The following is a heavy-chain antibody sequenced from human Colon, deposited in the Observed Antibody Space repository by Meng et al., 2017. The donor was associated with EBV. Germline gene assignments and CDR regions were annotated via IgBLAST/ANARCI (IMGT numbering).Heavy chain of an antibody. CDR3: ARVSSGWDYFDY. CDR1: GGSVSSGGYY. D-gene: IGHD6-19*01. V-gene: IGHV4-31*03. CDR2: IYYSGST. J-gene: IGHJ4*02. Sequence: QVQLHAAGPGMVQPSPTLSLTCTVSGGSVSSGGYYWTWIRQHPGKGLEWFGHIYYSGSTFYNPSLKRRVIISIDTSKNQFSLNLRSVTAADTAVYYCARVSSGWDYFDYWGQGTLVTVSS.